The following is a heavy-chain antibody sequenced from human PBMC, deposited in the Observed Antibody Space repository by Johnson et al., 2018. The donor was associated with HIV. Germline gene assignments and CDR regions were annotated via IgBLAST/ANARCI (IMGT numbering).Heavy chain of an antibody. V-gene: IGHV3-30*02. Sequence: QVQLVESGGGVVQPGGSLRLSCAASGFTFSSYGMHWVRQVPGNGLEWVTFIQYDGTNKYYADSVKGRFTISRDNSKNMLYLQMNSLRPEDTAVYYCARDGRDLAKRGGFDIGGPGTVVTVSS. D-gene: IGHD5-12*01. CDR1: GFTFSSYG. J-gene: IGHJ3*02. CDR3: ARDGRDLAKRGGFDI. CDR2: IQYDGTNK.